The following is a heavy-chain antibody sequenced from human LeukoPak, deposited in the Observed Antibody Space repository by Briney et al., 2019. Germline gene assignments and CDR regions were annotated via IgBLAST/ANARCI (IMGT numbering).Heavy chain of an antibody. CDR1: GGSINSYY. CDR3: ARLLYDTSGV. CDR2: LYYSGST. J-gene: IGHJ4*02. Sequence: SETLSLTCTVSGGSINSYYWSWIRQPPGKGLEWIGYLYYSGSTNYKPSLKSRVTISVDTSKNQFSLKLNSVTAADTAVYFCARLLYDTSGVWGQGTLVTVSS. V-gene: IGHV4-59*08. D-gene: IGHD3-22*01.